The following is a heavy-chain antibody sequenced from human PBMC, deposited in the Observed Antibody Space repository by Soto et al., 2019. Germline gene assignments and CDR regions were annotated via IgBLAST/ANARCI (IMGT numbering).Heavy chain of an antibody. D-gene: IGHD6-19*01. CDR2: IYWDDDK. Sequence: SGPTLVNPTQTLTLTCTFSGFSLSTSGVGVGWVRQPPGKSLDLLVFIYWDDDKRYSPSLRSRLTITKDTSKIQVVLTMTNVDPVDTATYFCAHRRIGVSQWNYGDFDYWGQGTLVTVSS. J-gene: IGHJ4*02. CDR1: GFSLSTSGVG. CDR3: AHRRIGVSQWNYGDFDY. V-gene: IGHV2-5*02.